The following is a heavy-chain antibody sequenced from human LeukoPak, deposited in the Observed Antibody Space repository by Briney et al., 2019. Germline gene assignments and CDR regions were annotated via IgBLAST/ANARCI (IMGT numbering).Heavy chain of an antibody. Sequence: ASVKVSCKASGYTFTSYDINWVRQATGQGLELMGWMNPNSGNTGYAQKFQGRVTMTRNTSISTAYMELSSLRSEDTAVYYCARTYYDILTGPQDYYYGMDVWGQGTTVTVSS. CDR3: ARTYYDILTGPQDYYYGMDV. D-gene: IGHD3-9*01. CDR2: MNPNSGNT. V-gene: IGHV1-8*01. CDR1: GYTFTSYD. J-gene: IGHJ6*02.